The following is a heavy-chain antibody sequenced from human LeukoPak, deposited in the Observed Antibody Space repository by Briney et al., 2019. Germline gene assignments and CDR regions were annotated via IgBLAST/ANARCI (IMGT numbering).Heavy chain of an antibody. Sequence: SETLSLTCTVSGGSISSSSYYWGWIRQPPGKGLEWIGEINHSGSTNYNPSLKSRVTISVDTSKNQFSLKLSSVTAADTAVYYCASFRRASGSFYWGQGTLVTVSS. CDR2: INHSGST. D-gene: IGHD3-10*01. CDR1: GGSISSSSYY. J-gene: IGHJ4*02. V-gene: IGHV4-39*07. CDR3: ASFRRASGSFY.